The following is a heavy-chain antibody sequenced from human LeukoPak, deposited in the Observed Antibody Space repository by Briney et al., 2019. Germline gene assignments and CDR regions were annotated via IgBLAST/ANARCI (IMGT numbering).Heavy chain of an antibody. CDR2: ISSSSSYI. V-gene: IGHV3-21*01. Sequence: GGSLRLSCVASGFTFSSYSMNWVRQAPGKGLEWVSFISSSSSYIYYRDSVKGRFTISRDNAKNLLYLQMNSLRAEDTAVYYCARDPNSGYDSYFDYWGQGTLVTVSS. D-gene: IGHD5-12*01. CDR3: ARDPNSGYDSYFDY. CDR1: GFTFSSYS. J-gene: IGHJ4*02.